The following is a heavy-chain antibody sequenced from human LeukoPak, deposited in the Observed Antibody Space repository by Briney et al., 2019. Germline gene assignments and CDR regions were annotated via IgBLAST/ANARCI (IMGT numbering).Heavy chain of an antibody. Sequence: PSETLSLTCTVSGGSMRSHYWCWIRQTPGKGLEWIGYIDYSGSTRYNPSLQSRVTISVETSKNQFYLKLTSVTATDTAVYYCARLINNDNSGDADTFDMWGQGTVVTVFS. CDR2: IDYSGST. D-gene: IGHD3-22*01. J-gene: IGHJ3*02. CDR1: GGSMRSHY. CDR3: ARLINNDNSGDADTFDM. V-gene: IGHV4-59*11.